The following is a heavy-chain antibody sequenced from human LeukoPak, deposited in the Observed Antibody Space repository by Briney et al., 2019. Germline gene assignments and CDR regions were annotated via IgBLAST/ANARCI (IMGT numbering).Heavy chain of an antibody. D-gene: IGHD2-21*01. CDR3: AKAPVTTCRGAYCYPFDY. CDR1: GFTFSSYA. J-gene: IGHJ4*02. Sequence: AGGSLRLSCAASGFTFSSYAMSWVRQAPGKGQEWVSANSGNTYHADSVKGRFTISRDSSKNTLFLQMNRLRPEDAAVYYCAKAPVTTCRGAYCYPFDYWGQGTLVTVSS. CDR2: NSGNT. V-gene: IGHV3-23*01.